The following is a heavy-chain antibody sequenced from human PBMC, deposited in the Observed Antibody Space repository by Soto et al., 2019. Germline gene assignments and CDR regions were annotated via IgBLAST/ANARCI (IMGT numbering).Heavy chain of an antibody. CDR1: GFIISNNY. D-gene: IGHD3-22*01. V-gene: IGHV3-53*01. J-gene: IGHJ3*02. Sequence: EVQLVESGGGLIQPGGSLRLSCAASGFIISNNYMSWVRQAPGKGLEWVSVIYSGGSTYYADSVKGRFTISRDNSKNTLYLQMNSLRAEDTAVYYCVTDRYDTSRIFAFDIWGQGTMVTVSS. CDR3: VTDRYDTSRIFAFDI. CDR2: IYSGGST.